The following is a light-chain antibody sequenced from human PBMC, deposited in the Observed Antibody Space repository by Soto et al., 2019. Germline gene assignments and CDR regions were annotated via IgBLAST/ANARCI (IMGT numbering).Light chain of an antibody. CDR2: KAS. CDR3: QQYNRYTLP. J-gene: IGKJ4*01. Sequence: DIQMTQSPSTLSASVGDRVTITCRASQSISTWLAGYQQKPGKAPKLLIYKASSLESGVPSRFSGSGSGTEFTLTISSLQPDDFATDYCQQYNRYTLPFGGGTTVEIK. CDR1: QSISTW. V-gene: IGKV1-5*03.